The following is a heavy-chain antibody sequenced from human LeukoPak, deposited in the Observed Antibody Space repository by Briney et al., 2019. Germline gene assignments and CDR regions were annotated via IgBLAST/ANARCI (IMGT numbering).Heavy chain of an antibody. CDR1: GFTFSSYS. V-gene: IGHV3-21*01. Sequence: GGSLRLSCAASGFTFSSYSMNWVRQAPGKGLEWVSSISSSSSYIYYADSVKGRFTISRDNAKNSLYLQMNSLRAEDTAVYCCARDSIDCSSTSCYARFDYWGQGTLVTVSS. CDR2: ISSSSSYI. J-gene: IGHJ4*02. CDR3: ARDSIDCSSTSCYARFDY. D-gene: IGHD2-2*01.